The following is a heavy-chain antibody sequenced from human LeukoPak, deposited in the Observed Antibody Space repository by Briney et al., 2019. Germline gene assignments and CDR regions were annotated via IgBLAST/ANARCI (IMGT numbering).Heavy chain of an antibody. V-gene: IGHV4-59*11. CDR2: LFYSGNT. J-gene: IGHJ1*01. D-gene: IGHD5-12*01. Sequence: PSETLSLTCSVSGGSISSHYWSWIRQPPGKGLEWIGYLFYSGNTNSSPSLKSRVTILADTSKNQFSLRLNSVTAADTAVYFCGRVRTGNTGSPEYFEDWGQGTLVTVSS. CDR3: GRVRTGNTGSPEYFED. CDR1: GGSISSHY.